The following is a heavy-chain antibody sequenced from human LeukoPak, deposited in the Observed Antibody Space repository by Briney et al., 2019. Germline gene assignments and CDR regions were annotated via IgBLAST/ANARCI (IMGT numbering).Heavy chain of an antibody. CDR3: ARPRVVPAAIYGWDAFDI. D-gene: IGHD2-2*01. CDR1: GGTFSSYA. CDR2: IIPIFGTA. J-gene: IGHJ3*02. Sequence: GASVKVSCKASGGTFSSYAISWVRQAPGQGLEWMGGIIPIFGTANYAQKFQGRVTITTDESTSTAYMELSSLRSEDTAAYYCARPRVVPAAIYGWDAFDIWGQGTMVTVSS. V-gene: IGHV1-69*05.